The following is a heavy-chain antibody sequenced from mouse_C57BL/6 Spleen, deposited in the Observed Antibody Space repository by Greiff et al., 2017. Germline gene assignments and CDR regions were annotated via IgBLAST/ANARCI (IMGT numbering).Heavy chain of an antibody. Sequence: VQLQQSGPELVKPGDSVKISCKASGYSFTGYFMNWVMQSHGKSLEWIGRINPYNGDTFYNQKFKGKATLTVDTSSSTAHMELRSLTSEDSAVYYCARDGDYDVRFAYWGQGTLVTVSA. CDR2: INPYNGDT. D-gene: IGHD2-4*01. CDR3: ARDGDYDVRFAY. CDR1: GYSFTGYF. J-gene: IGHJ3*01. V-gene: IGHV1-20*01.